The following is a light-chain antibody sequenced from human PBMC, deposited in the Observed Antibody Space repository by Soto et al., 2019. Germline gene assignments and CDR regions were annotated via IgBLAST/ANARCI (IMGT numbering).Light chain of an antibody. CDR2: DAS. CDR3: QQYNSYPWT. CDR1: QSISSW. V-gene: IGKV1-5*01. Sequence: DIQMTQSPSTLSASVGDRVTITCRASQSISSWLAWYQQKPGKAPMLLIYDASSLESGVPSRFSGSGSGTEFTLTITCLQPDDFATYYCQQYNSYPWTVGQGTKVDIK. J-gene: IGKJ1*01.